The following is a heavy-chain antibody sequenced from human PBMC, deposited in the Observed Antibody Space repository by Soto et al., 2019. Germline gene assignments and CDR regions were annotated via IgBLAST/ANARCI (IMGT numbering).Heavy chain of an antibody. Sequence: EASVKVSCKASGYTFTSYYMHWVRQAPGQGLEWMGIINPSGGSTSYAQKFQGRVTMTRDTSTSTVYMELSSLRSEDTAVYYCARAVCTNGVCQYYFDYWGQGTLVTVSS. CDR1: GYTFTSYY. CDR3: ARAVCTNGVCQYYFDY. J-gene: IGHJ4*02. D-gene: IGHD2-8*01. CDR2: INPSGGST. V-gene: IGHV1-46*03.